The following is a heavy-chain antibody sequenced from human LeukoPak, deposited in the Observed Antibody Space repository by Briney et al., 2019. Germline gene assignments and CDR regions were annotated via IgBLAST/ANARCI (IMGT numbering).Heavy chain of an antibody. D-gene: IGHD2-2*01. CDR1: GYRFTSYD. J-gene: IGHJ4*02. CDR2: INSSGGST. V-gene: IGHV1-46*01. Sequence: ASVKVSCKASGYRFTSYDMHWVRQAPGQGLEWMGIINSSGGSTSYAQRFQGRVAMTRDTSTTTVYMEVNSLTSEDTAVYFCARDGPTAAPFDYWGQGTLVTVSS. CDR3: ARDGPTAAPFDY.